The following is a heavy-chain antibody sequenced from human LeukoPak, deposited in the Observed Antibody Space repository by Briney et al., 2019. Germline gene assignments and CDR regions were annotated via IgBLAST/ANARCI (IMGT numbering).Heavy chain of an antibody. CDR3: ASQVNSSIAAR. J-gene: IGHJ4*02. CDR1: GYSFTSYW. Sequence: GESLKISCKGSGYSFTSYWIGWARQMPGRGLEWMGIIYPGDSDTRYSPSFQGQVTISADKSISTAYLQWSSLKASDTAMYYCASQVNSSIAARWGQGTLVTVSS. CDR2: IYPGDSDT. D-gene: IGHD6-6*01. V-gene: IGHV5-51*01.